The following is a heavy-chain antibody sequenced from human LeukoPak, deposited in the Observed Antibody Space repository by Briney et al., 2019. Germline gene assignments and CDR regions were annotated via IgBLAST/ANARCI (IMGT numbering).Heavy chain of an antibody. CDR3: ARSKYYYDSSGYRWYYFDY. J-gene: IGHJ4*02. CDR2: IYHSGST. V-gene: IGHV4-34*01. Sequence: SETLSLTCAVYGGSFSGYYWSWIRQPPGKGLEWIGSIYHSGSTYYNPSLKSRVTISVDTSKNQFSLKLSSVTAADTAVYYCARSKYYYDSSGYRWYYFDYWGQGTLVTVSS. CDR1: GGSFSGYY. D-gene: IGHD3-22*01.